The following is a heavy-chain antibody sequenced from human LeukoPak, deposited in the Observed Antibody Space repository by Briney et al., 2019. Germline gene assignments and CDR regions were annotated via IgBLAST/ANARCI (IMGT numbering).Heavy chain of an antibody. J-gene: IGHJ3*02. CDR2: FYNSGRS. D-gene: IGHD3-22*01. CDR3: TRGGGTMIVDDAFDI. V-gene: IGHV4-59*01. CDR1: DDSISDYY. Sequence: SENLSLTCTVSDDSISDYYRGWIRQPPGKGLEWIGYFYNSGRSTYNPSLKSRVTISADTSKNHFSLKLNSVTTADTAVYYCTRGGGTMIVDDAFDIWGQGTMVTVSS.